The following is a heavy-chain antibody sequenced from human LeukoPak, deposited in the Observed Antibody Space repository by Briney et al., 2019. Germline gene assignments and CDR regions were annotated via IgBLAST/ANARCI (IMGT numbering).Heavy chain of an antibody. V-gene: IGHV3-23*01. D-gene: IGHD6-13*01. Sequence: PGGSLRLSCAASGFTFSSYAMNWVRQAPGKGLEWVSAITGSGGRTYYADSVKGRFTISRDNSKNTLYLQMNSLRAEDTAVYYCAKEGYSSSWWDIYYFDYWGQGTLVTVSS. J-gene: IGHJ4*02. CDR3: AKEGYSSSWWDIYYFDY. CDR1: GFTFSSYA. CDR2: ITGSGGRT.